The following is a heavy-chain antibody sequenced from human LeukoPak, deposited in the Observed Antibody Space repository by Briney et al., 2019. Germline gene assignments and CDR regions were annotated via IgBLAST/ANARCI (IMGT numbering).Heavy chain of an antibody. D-gene: IGHD6-19*01. Sequence: ASVKVSCKASGYTFTSFDINWLRQATGQGLEWMGWMNPNSGNTVFAQKFQGRVTMTRDTSISTAYMELSGLRSEDTAVYYCARGRGSGSGLRRLDYWGQGALVTISS. CDR2: MNPNSGNT. CDR1: GYTFTSFD. J-gene: IGHJ4*02. V-gene: IGHV1-8*01. CDR3: ARGRGSGSGLRRLDY.